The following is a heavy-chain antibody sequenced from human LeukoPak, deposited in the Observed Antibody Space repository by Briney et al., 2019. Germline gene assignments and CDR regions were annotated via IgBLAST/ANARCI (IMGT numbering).Heavy chain of an antibody. V-gene: IGHV1-18*01. CDR2: ISVYNGNT. D-gene: IGHD2-2*02. J-gene: IGHJ4*02. CDR3: ARTCSSSSCYMVH. CDR1: GYTFANFG. Sequence: GASVKVSCKASGYTFANFGITWVLQAPGQGLEWMGWISVYNGNTNYAQNLQGRVTLTTDTSTSTAYMELRSLRSDDTALYYCARTCSSSSCYMVHWGQGTLVTVSS.